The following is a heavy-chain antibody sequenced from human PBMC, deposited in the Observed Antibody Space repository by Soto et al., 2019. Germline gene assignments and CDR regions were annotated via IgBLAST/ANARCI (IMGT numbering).Heavy chain of an antibody. D-gene: IGHD1-26*01. V-gene: IGHV1-18*01. J-gene: IGHJ4*02. CDR1: GYTFTSYG. CDR2: ISANNGNT. CDR3: ARALHVGALAN. Sequence: QVQLVQSGAEVKKPVASVKVSCKASGYTFTSYGISWVRQAPGQGLEWMGWISANNGNTKYAQKLQGRDTMTTDTSARTVYMELRSLRSDATAVYYCARALHVGALANWGQGTLVSVSS.